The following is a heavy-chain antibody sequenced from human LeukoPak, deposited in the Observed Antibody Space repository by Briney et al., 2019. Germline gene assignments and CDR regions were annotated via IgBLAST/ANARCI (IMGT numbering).Heavy chain of an antibody. J-gene: IGHJ4*02. CDR3: ARAGRWLQFPRFDY. Sequence: GGSLRLSCAASGFTFSSYAMQWVRQAPGKGLEWVAVISYDGSNKYYADSVKGRFTISRDNSKNTLYLQMNSLRAEDTAVYYCARAGRWLQFPRFDYWGQGTLVTVSS. CDR2: ISYDGSNK. CDR1: GFTFSSYA. V-gene: IGHV3-30*01. D-gene: IGHD5-24*01.